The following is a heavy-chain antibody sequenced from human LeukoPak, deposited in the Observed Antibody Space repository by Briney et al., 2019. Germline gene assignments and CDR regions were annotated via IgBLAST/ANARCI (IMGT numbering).Heavy chain of an antibody. J-gene: IGHJ4*02. D-gene: IGHD5-24*01. CDR3: ARGSMATTRFDY. V-gene: IGHV4-59*01. Sequence: SETLSLTCTVSGGPISSYYWSWIRKPPGKGLEWIGYIYYSGSTNYNPSLKSRVTISVDTSKNQFSLKLSSVTAADTAVYYCARGSMATTRFDYWGQGTLVTVSS. CDR2: IYYSGST. CDR1: GGPISSYY.